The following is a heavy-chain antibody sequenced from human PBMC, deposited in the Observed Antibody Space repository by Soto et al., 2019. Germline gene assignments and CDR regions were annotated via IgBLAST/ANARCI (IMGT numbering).Heavy chain of an antibody. CDR1: GYTFTSYG. J-gene: IGHJ5*02. CDR3: AREXRYYDSSGYYYFNWFDP. CDR2: ISAYNGNT. Sequence: GASVKVSCKGSGYTFTSYGISWVRQAPGQGLEWMGWISAYNGNTNYAQKLQGRVTMTTDTSTSTAYMELRSLRSDDTAVYYCAREXRYYDSSGYYYFNWFDPWGQGTLVTVSS. D-gene: IGHD3-22*01. V-gene: IGHV1-18*01.